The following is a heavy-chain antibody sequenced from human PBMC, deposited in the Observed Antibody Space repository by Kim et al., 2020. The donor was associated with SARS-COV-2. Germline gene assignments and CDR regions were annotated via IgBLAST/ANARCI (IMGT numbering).Heavy chain of an antibody. J-gene: IGHJ4*02. CDR3: AKARIAARRLFDY. Sequence: YADSVKGRCTISRDNSKNTLYLQMNSLRAEDTAVYYCAKARIAARRLFDYWGQGTLVTVSS. V-gene: IGHV3-23*01. D-gene: IGHD6-6*01.